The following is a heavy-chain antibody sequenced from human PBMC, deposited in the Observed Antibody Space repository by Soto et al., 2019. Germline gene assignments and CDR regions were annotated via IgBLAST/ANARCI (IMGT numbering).Heavy chain of an antibody. V-gene: IGHV1-46*01. Sequence: AASVKVSCKASGYTFTSYYMHWVRQAPGQGLEWMGIINPSGGSTSYAQKFQGRVTMTRDTSTSTVYMELSSLRSEDTAVYYCARESKVGWFGELFVDYYGMDVWGQGTTVTVSS. D-gene: IGHD3-10*01. CDR2: INPSGGST. CDR1: GYTFTSYY. CDR3: ARESKVGWFGELFVDYYGMDV. J-gene: IGHJ6*02.